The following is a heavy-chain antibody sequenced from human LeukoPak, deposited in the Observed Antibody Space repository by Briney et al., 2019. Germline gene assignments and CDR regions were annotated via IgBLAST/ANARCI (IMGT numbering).Heavy chain of an antibody. V-gene: IGHV1-18*01. Sequence: ASVKVSCKTSGYIFAHNGISWVRQAPGQGPEWMGWISAYNGDTNYAQNFQGRVTMTRDTSTSTVYMELRSLRSDDTAVYYCATQRDSSGWYEDYWGQGTLVTVSS. CDR2: ISAYNGDT. CDR3: ATQRDSSGWYEDY. CDR1: GYIFAHNG. D-gene: IGHD6-19*01. J-gene: IGHJ4*02.